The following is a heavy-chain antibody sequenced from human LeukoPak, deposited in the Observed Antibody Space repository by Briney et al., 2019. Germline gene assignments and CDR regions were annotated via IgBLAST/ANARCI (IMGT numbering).Heavy chain of an antibody. Sequence: PGGSLRLSCAASGFTFSGSAMHWVRQASGKGLEWVGRIRSKANSYATAYAASVKGRFTISRDNSKNTVFLQMNSLRAEDTAIYYGARDEASWYFDLWGRGTLVTVSS. CDR3: ARDEASWYFDL. V-gene: IGHV3-73*01. CDR1: GFTFSGSA. J-gene: IGHJ2*01. CDR2: IRSKANSYAT.